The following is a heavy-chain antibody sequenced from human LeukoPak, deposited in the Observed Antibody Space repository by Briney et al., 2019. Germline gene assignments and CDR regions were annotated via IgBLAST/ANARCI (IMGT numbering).Heavy chain of an antibody. J-gene: IGHJ4*02. CDR1: GGSISSGGYS. D-gene: IGHD3-3*01. V-gene: IGHV4-30-2*01. CDR2: IYHSGST. Sequence: PSQTLSLTCAVSGGSISSGGYSWSWIRQPPGKGLEWIGYIYHSGSTYYNPSLKSRVTISVDRSKNQFSLKLSSVTAANTAVYYCARDGRFLEGYWGQGTLVTVSS. CDR3: ARDGRFLEGY.